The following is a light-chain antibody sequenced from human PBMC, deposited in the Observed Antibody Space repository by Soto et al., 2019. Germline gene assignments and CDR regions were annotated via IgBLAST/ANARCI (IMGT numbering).Light chain of an antibody. CDR3: QSYDSRLSDYV. CDR1: SSSIGAGYD. J-gene: IGLJ1*01. Sequence: QSVLTQPPSVSGAPGQRVTISCTGSSSSIGAGYDVHWYQQLPGTAPRLLINASTNRPSGVPDRFSGSKSGTSASLAISGLQAEDEGDYFCQSYDSRLSDYVFGTGTKVTVL. CDR2: AST. V-gene: IGLV1-40*01.